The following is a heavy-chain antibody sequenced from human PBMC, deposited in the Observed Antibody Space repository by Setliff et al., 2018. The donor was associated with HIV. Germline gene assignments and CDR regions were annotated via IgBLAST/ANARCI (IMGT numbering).Heavy chain of an antibody. CDR2: IFSSGST. D-gene: IGHD3-10*01. CDR3: ARHSGVASPNWFDP. J-gene: IGHJ5*02. CDR1: GDSISSYS. Sequence: PSETLSLTCTVSGDSISSYSWNWIRQSPGGGLEWIGFIFSSGSTKYNPSLHSRVTMSVDTSKNQFSLKLSSVTAADTAVYYCARHSGVASPNWFDPWGQGTLVTVSS. V-gene: IGHV4-59*08.